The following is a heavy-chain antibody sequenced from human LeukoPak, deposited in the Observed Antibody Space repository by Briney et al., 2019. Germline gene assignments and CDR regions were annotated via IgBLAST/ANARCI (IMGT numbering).Heavy chain of an antibody. CDR1: GGSFSGYY. J-gene: IGHJ4*02. D-gene: IGHD3-3*01. V-gene: IGHV4-34*01. CDR2: INHSGST. CDR3: ASLPRSGFPYYFDY. Sequence: SETLSLTCAVYGGSFSGYYWSWIRQPPGKGLEWIGEINHSGSTNYNPSLKSRVTISVDTSENQFSLKLSPVTAADTAVYYCASLPRSGFPYYFDYWGQGTLVTVSS.